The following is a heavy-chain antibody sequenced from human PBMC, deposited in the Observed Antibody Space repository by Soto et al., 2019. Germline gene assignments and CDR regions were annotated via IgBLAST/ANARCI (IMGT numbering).Heavy chain of an antibody. V-gene: IGHV5-51*01. J-gene: IGHJ3*02. CDR1: GYSFTSYW. Sequence: GESLKISCKSSGYSFTSYWIGWVRQMPGKGLEWMGIIYPGDSDTRYSPSFQGQVTISADKSISTTYLQWSSLKASDTAMCYCARFVEMATMAASAFDIWGQGTMVTVSS. CDR3: ARFVEMATMAASAFDI. D-gene: IGHD5-12*01. CDR2: IYPGDSDT.